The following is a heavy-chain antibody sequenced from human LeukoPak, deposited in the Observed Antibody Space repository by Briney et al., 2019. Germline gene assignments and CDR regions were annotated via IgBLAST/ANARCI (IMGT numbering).Heavy chain of an antibody. CDR3: ARFRSHGDDGFYI. D-gene: IGHD3-10*01. Sequence: ASVKVSCKASGYTFTGYYCHWVRQPPGQGLEWMGWIYPNRGSKNNPHKIRGGVTTPRDTSISTAYMELSGLRSDDTAMYFCARFRSHGDDGFYIWGQGTMVTVSS. CDR2: IYPNRGSK. J-gene: IGHJ3*02. CDR1: GYTFTGYY. V-gene: IGHV1-2*02.